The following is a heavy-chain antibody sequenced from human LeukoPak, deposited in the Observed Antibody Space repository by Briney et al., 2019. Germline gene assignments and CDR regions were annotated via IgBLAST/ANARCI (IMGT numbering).Heavy chain of an antibody. J-gene: IGHJ4*02. CDR3: AKPLLSYGYYFDY. CDR1: GFTFSSYG. D-gene: IGHD5-18*01. CDR2: ISYDGSNK. V-gene: IGHV3-30*18. Sequence: GRSLRLSCAASGFTFSSYGMHWVRQAPGKGLEWVAVISYDGSNKYYADSVKGRFTISRDNSKNTLYLQVNSLRAEDTAVYYCAKPLLSYGYYFDYWGQGTLVTVSS.